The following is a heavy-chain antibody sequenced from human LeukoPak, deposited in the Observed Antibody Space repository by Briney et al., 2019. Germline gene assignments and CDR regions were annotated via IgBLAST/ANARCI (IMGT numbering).Heavy chain of an antibody. CDR2: TYYTGSS. CDR3: ARVYGVGARVPDY. Sequence: SETLSLTCTVSGGSINTNSYYWVWIRQPPGKGLEWIGTTYYTGSSFYNPSLKSRVTISVDTSKNQFSLKLSSVTAADTAVYYCARVYGVGARVPDYWGQGTLVTVSS. CDR1: GGSINTNSYY. V-gene: IGHV4-39*01. J-gene: IGHJ4*02. D-gene: IGHD1-26*01.